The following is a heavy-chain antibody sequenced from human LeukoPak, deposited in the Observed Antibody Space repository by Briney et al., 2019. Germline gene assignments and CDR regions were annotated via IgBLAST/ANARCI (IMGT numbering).Heavy chain of an antibody. D-gene: IGHD5-12*01. Sequence: ASVKVSCKAAGFTFIDYCSHWVRQAPGQGLEWMGWINPNNGGTNYAQKFQGRVTMTRDTSISTAYMELNRLTSDDTAVYYCARDKYTGYETFDYWGQGTPVTVSS. V-gene: IGHV1-2*02. CDR3: ARDKYTGYETFDY. J-gene: IGHJ4*02. CDR1: GFTFIDYC. CDR2: INPNNGGT.